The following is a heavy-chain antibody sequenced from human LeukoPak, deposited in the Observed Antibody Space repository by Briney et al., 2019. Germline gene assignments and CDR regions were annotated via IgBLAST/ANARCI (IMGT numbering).Heavy chain of an antibody. V-gene: IGHV3-74*01. Sequence: GGSLRLSCAASGFTLSNSWMHWVRQAPGKGLVWVSRTNGDGSDTSYADSVKGRFTISRDSATNTLYLQMNSLRAEDTAIYYCVRDGEYSHGIDFDYWGQGTLVTVSS. CDR2: TNGDGSDT. CDR3: VRDGEYSHGIDFDY. CDR1: GFTLSNSW. J-gene: IGHJ4*02. D-gene: IGHD5-18*01.